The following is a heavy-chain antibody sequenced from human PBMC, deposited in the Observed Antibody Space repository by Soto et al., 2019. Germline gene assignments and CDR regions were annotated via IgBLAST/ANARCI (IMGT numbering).Heavy chain of an antibody. Sequence: QVQLVQSGAEVKKPGSSVKVSCRSSGGTFSSSAISWVRQAPGQGLEWVGQIVPLLSATNYARKFLGKVTFTADESTTTAFMELGGLTSEDTAIYFCARGSSRGASLASWGQGTLVTVSS. J-gene: IGHJ4*02. CDR2: IVPLLSAT. CDR1: GGTFSSSA. D-gene: IGHD2-2*01. CDR3: ARGSSRGASLAS. V-gene: IGHV1-69*12.